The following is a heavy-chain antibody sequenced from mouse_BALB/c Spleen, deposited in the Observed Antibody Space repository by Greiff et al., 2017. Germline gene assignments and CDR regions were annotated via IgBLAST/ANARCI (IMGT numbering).Heavy chain of an antibody. Sequence: EVQVVESGGGLVKPGGSLKLSCAASGFTFSSYAMSWVRQTPEKRLEWVAYISSGGGSTYYPDTVKGRFTISRDNAKNTLYLQMSSLKSEDTAMYYCARGSGSSPWFAYWGQGTLVTVSA. CDR1: GFTFSSYA. CDR3: ARGSGSSPWFAY. D-gene: IGHD1-1*01. J-gene: IGHJ3*01. CDR2: ISSGGGST. V-gene: IGHV5-12-1*01.